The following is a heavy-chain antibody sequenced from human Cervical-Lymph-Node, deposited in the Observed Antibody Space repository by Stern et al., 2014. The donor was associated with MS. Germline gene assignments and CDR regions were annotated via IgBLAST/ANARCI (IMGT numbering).Heavy chain of an antibody. V-gene: IGHV2-5*02. CDR3: AHSIYSDNSVYHGWFGP. Sequence: QVTLRVSGPTLLKPTQTLTLTCTFSGFSLSTTGVGVGWIRQPPGEPLEWLTLIYWDDANPYSTSLRSRLTITKDTSKNQVVLTMANMDPVDTATYYCAHSIYSDNSVYHGWFGPWGQGTLVTVSS. CDR1: GFSLSTTGVG. J-gene: IGHJ5*02. CDR2: IYWDDAN. D-gene: IGHD3-22*01.